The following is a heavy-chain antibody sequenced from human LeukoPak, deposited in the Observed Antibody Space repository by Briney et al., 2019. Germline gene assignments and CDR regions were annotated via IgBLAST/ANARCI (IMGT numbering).Heavy chain of an antibody. CDR3: ARTYCGGDCYYSYFDY. D-gene: IGHD2-21*02. V-gene: IGHV5-51*01. CDR1: GYSFTTYW. Sequence: GESLKISCKGSGYSFTTYWIGWVRQMPGKGLEWMGIIYPGDSDTRYSPSFQGQVTISADKSISTSYLQWSSLKASDTAMYYCARTYCGGDCYYSYFDYWGQGTLVTVSS. J-gene: IGHJ4*02. CDR2: IYPGDSDT.